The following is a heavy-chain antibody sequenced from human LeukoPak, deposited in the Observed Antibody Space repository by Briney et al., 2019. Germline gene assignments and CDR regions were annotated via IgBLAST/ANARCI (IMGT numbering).Heavy chain of an antibody. CDR1: GFTVSSNY. D-gene: IGHD5-12*01. CDR3: ARGDSYDTTIDY. J-gene: IGHJ4*02. CDR2: TYSGGST. Sequence: PGGSLRLSCAASGFTVSSNYMSWVRQAPGKGLEWVSVTYSGGSTYYADSVKGRFTISRDNSKSTLYLQMNSLRAEDTAVYYCARGDSYDTTIDYWGQGTLVTVSS. V-gene: IGHV3-66*02.